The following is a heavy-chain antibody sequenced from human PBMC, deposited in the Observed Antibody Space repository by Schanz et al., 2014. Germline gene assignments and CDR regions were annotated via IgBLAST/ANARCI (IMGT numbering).Heavy chain of an antibody. Sequence: EVQLLESGGGLVQPGGSLRLSCVASGFTFFGSFAMSWVRQAPGKGLEWVGRITNKPNNYNTEYAASVKGRFTISRDDSRNSLYLQMSSLKTEDTAVYYCVRLDVHDYWGQGTLXTVSA. CDR2: ITNKPNNYNT. V-gene: IGHV3-72*01. J-gene: IGHJ4*02. D-gene: IGHD3-16*01. CDR3: VRLDVHDY. CDR1: GFTFFGSFA.